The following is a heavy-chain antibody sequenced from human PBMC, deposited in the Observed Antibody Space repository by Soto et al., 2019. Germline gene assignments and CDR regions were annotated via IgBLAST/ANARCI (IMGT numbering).Heavy chain of an antibody. D-gene: IGHD5-12*01. J-gene: IGHJ4*02. CDR2: IGHLETT. V-gene: IGHV4-30-2*06. CDR3: XXGCGYDSXXX. Sequence: PSETLSLTCSVAGVAMTYGGYSWSWSXXXXEXGLEWLGYIGHLETTYYNPSFKSRLSLSIDRTRNQFSLXXXXMXXADKAVFYXXXGCGYDSXXXWGQGXXXTVSS. CDR1: GVAMTYGGYS.